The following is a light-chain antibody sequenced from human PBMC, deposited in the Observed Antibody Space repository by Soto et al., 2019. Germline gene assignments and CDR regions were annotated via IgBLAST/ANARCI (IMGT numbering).Light chain of an antibody. J-gene: IGKJ5*01. CDR2: DAS. Sequence: EIVMTQSPAALSVSPGEGATLSCRASQSVSSNLAWYQQKPGQAPRLLIYDASNRATGIPARFSGSGSGTDFTLTISSLEPEDFAVYYCQQRSNWPITFGQGTQLEIK. CDR3: QQRSNWPIT. V-gene: IGKV3-11*01. CDR1: QSVSSN.